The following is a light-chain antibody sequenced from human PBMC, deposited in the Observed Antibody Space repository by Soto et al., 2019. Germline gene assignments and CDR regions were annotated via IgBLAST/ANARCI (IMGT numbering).Light chain of an antibody. Sequence: DIQMTQSPSSLSASVGDRVTITCRASQDINNYLAWYQQKPGKPPKLLIYAASTLQSGVPSRFSGGGSGTDLTLTINSLQPEDVATYYCQRYNNGPPVTFGPGTQV. J-gene: IGKJ3*01. V-gene: IGKV1-27*01. CDR1: QDINNY. CDR3: QRYNNGPPVT. CDR2: AAS.